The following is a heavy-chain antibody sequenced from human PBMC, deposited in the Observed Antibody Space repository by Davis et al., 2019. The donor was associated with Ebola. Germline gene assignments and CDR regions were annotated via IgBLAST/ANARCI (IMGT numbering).Heavy chain of an antibody. V-gene: IGHV4-39*02. CDR1: GGSISSSSYY. CDR2: IYYSGST. J-gene: IGHJ4*02. CDR3: ARENGIAVAGTYFYFDY. D-gene: IGHD6-19*01. Sequence: MPSETLSLTCIVSGGSISSSSYYWGWIRQPPGKGLEWIGSIYYSGSTYYNPSLKSRVTISVDTSKNQFSLKLSSVTAADTAVYYCARENGIAVAGTYFYFDYWGQGTLVTVSS.